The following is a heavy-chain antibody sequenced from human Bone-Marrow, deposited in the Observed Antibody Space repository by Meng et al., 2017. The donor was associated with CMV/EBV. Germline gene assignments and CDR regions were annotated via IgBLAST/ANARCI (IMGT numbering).Heavy chain of an antibody. V-gene: IGHV3-74*01. Sequence: GESLKISCAASGFPFSAFWMHWVRQLPGKGLVWVSRIDPDGTTTGYADSVKGRFAIFRDNAKNTLYLQMNNLRAEDTAIYYCARDYWGTADYWGQGMVVTVSS. CDR2: IDPDGTTT. CDR1: GFPFSAFW. J-gene: IGHJ4*02. D-gene: IGHD1-7*01. CDR3: ARDYWGTADY.